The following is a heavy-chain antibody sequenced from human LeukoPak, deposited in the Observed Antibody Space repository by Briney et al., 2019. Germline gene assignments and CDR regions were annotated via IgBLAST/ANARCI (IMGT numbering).Heavy chain of an antibody. J-gene: IGHJ4*02. CDR1: GGSFSDFY. CDR3: AREGHSSGWSSFDY. D-gene: IGHD6-19*01. CDR2: INHNGST. Sequence: SETLSLTCAVYGGSFSDFYWNWIRQPPGKGLEWIGEINHNGSTNYNPSLKSRVTMSVDTSKNQFSLKLSSVTAADTAVYYCAREGHSSGWSSFDYWGQGTLVTVSS. V-gene: IGHV4-34*01.